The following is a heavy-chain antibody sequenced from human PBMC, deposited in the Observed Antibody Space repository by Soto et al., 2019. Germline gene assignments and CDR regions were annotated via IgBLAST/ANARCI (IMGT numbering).Heavy chain of an antibody. Sequence: QVQLVESGGGVVQPGTSLRLSCAASGFRFKSFVMHWVRQAPGKGLEWVAFTSYDGNNKDYGDSAKGRFTLSRDNSQNTLHLQMDFLRPEDTALYYCARWGTTGGFDLWGQGTLVSVSS. V-gene: IGHV3-30*19. CDR2: TSYDGNNK. CDR1: GFRFKSFV. D-gene: IGHD3-16*01. J-gene: IGHJ4*02. CDR3: ARWGTTGGFDL.